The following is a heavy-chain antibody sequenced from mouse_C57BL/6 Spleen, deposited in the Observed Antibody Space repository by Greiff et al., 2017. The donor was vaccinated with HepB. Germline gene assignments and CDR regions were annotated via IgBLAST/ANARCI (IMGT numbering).Heavy chain of an antibody. J-gene: IGHJ2*01. V-gene: IGHV1-81*01. D-gene: IGHD1-1*01. CDR3: ASRGTLYYGSSYDY. CDR1: GYTFTSYG. Sequence: VHLVESGAELARPGASVKLSCKASGYTFTSYGISWVKQRTGQGLEWIGEIYPRSGNTYYNEKFKGKATLTADKSSSTAYMELRSLTSEDSAVYFCASRGTLYYGSSYDYWGQGTTLTVSS. CDR2: IYPRSGNT.